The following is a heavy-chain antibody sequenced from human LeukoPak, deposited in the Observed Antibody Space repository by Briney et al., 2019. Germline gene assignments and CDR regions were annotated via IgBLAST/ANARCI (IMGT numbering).Heavy chain of an antibody. CDR3: VRGPRSSGWYSVDY. CDR2: IYTIVST. J-gene: IGHJ4*02. CDR1: GGSISNYY. Sequence: SETLSLTCAVSGGSISNYYWSWIRQPPGKGLEWIGRIYTIVSTNYNPSLKSRVTMSVDTSKNQFSLKLSSVTAADTAVYYCVRGPRSSGWYSVDYWGRGTLVTVSS. V-gene: IGHV4-59*10. D-gene: IGHD6-19*01.